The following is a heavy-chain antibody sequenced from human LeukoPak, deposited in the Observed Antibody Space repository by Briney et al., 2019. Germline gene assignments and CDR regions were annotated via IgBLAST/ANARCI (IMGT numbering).Heavy chain of an antibody. V-gene: IGHV4-34*01. D-gene: IGHD6-19*01. CDR3: ARGRGSGWSLYYFDY. CDR2: INHSGST. Sequence: SETLSLTCAVYGGSFSGYYWSWIRQPPGKGLEWIGEINHSGSTNYNPSLKSRVTISVDTSKNHFSLKLSSVTAADTAVYYCARGRGSGWSLYYFDYWGQGTLVTVSS. CDR1: GGSFSGYY. J-gene: IGHJ4*02.